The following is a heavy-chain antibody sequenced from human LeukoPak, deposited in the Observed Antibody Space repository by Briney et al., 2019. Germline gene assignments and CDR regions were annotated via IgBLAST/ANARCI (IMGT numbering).Heavy chain of an antibody. D-gene: IGHD6-19*01. Sequence: GGSLRLSCAASGFTFSSYEMNWVRQAPGKGLEWVSYISGSGSAIYYADSVKGRFTISRDNAKHSLYLQMNGLRAEDTAVYYCARGLGIAVAYDYWGQGTLVTVSS. CDR1: GFTFSSYE. CDR3: ARGLGIAVAYDY. J-gene: IGHJ4*02. V-gene: IGHV3-48*03. CDR2: ISGSGSAI.